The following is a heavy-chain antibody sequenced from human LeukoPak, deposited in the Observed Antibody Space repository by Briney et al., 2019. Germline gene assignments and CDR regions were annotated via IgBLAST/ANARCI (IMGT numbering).Heavy chain of an antibody. CDR3: ARDGGYCSGGSCYDPHDY. V-gene: IGHV3-33*01. CDR2: IWYDGNNR. J-gene: IGHJ4*02. D-gene: IGHD2-15*01. Sequence: PGGSLRLSCAASGFTFSSYGMHWVRQAPGKGLEWVAVIWYDGNNRNYADSVKGRFIISRDNSKSTVDLQMNSLRAEDTAVYYCARDGGYCSGGSCYDPHDYWGQGTLVTVSS. CDR1: GFTFSSYG.